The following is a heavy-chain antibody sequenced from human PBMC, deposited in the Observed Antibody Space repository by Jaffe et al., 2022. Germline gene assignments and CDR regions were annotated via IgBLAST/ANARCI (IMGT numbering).Heavy chain of an antibody. CDR1: GFSLSTSGVG. CDR2: IYWDDDK. Sequence: QITLKESGPTLVKPTQTLTLTCTFSGFSLSTSGVGVGWIRQPPGKALEWLALIYWDDDKRYSPSLKSRLTITKDTSKNQVVLTMTNMDPVDTATYYCAHRLDSGYDFLRFHDAFDIWGQGTMVTVSS. J-gene: IGHJ3*02. V-gene: IGHV2-5*02. D-gene: IGHD5-12*01. CDR3: AHRLDSGYDFLRFHDAFDI.